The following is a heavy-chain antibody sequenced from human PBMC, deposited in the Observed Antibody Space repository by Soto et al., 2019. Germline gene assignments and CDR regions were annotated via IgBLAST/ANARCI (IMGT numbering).Heavy chain of an antibody. CDR3: VRIRYQLPSSVLWLDP. J-gene: IGHJ5*02. CDR2: INHVGGT. Sequence: PSETLSLTCAVYGGFLSESYWTWIRQPPGKGLEWIGEINHVGGTNYNPSLKSRVTMSVDTSQNQFSLRLISVTPADTAMYFCVRIRYQLPSSVLWLDPWGQGIPVTVSS. D-gene: IGHD3-16*01. V-gene: IGHV4-34*01. CDR1: GGFLSESY.